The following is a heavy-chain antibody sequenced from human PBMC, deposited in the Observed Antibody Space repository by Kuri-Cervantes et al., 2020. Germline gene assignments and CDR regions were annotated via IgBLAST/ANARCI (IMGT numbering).Heavy chain of an antibody. V-gene: IGHV3-21*03. CDR3: VTGVPYCYKGHFDS. J-gene: IGHJ5*01. D-gene: IGHD1-1*01. CDR1: GFSFSSQS. Sequence: AGTLRLSCTASGFSFSSQSMSWVRQAPGKGLDWVASISGDSNHLSHVDLVKGRFTVSRDNAKNLLYLQMNGLGVEDTAVYFCVTGVPYCYKGHFDSWGQGTLVTVSS. CDR2: ISGDSNHL.